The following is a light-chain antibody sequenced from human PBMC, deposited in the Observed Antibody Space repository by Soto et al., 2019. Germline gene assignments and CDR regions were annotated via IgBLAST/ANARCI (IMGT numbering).Light chain of an antibody. CDR2: EGI. CDR3: CSFARSSNFYV. J-gene: IGLJ1*01. CDR1: SSDVGSSNL. Sequence: QSALTQPASVSASPGRSITISSTGTSSDVGSSNLVSWYQHHQGKAPKLIIYEGIRRPSGVSGRFYGSKYGNTASLTISGLQDDDEADYYCCSFARSSNFYVFGTGTKLTFL. V-gene: IGLV2-23*01.